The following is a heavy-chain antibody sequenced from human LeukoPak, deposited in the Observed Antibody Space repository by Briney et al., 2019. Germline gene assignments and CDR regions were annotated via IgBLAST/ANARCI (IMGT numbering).Heavy chain of an antibody. V-gene: IGHV3-30*18. D-gene: IGHD4-17*01. J-gene: IGHJ4*02. CDR1: GFTFSSYG. CDR3: AKATVTTGGVDY. CDR2: ISYDGDNK. Sequence: SGGSLRLSCAASGFTFSSYGMHWVRQAPGKGLECVAVISYDGDNKYYADSVKGRFTMSRDNSKNTLYLQMNSLRAEDTAVYYCAKATVTTGGVDYWGQGTLVTVSS.